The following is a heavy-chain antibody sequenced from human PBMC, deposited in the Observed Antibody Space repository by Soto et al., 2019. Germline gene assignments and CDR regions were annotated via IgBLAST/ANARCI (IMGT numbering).Heavy chain of an antibody. V-gene: IGHV1-3*01. CDR2: INAGNGNT. D-gene: IGHD7-27*01. J-gene: IGHJ4*02. CDR1: GYTFTSYA. Sequence: GASVKVSCKASGYTFTSYAMHWVRQAPGQRLEWMGWINAGNGNTKYSQKIQGRVTITRDTSASTAYMELSSLRSEDTAVYYCARDFWGKSYVIDYWGQGTLVTVSS. CDR3: ARDFWGKSYVIDY.